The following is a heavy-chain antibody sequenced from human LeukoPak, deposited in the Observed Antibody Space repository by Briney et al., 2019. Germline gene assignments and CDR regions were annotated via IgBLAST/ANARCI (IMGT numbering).Heavy chain of an antibody. CDR2: TYYRSKWYN. Sequence: SQTLSLTCALSGDSVSSNSAAWNWIRQSPSRGLQWLGRTYYRSKWYNDYAVSLKSRITINTDTSKNQFSLQLNSVTPEDTAVYYCARSNSNYGSSIFDYWGQGTLVTVSP. D-gene: IGHD4-11*01. CDR3: ARSNSNYGSSIFDY. CDR1: GDSVSSNSAA. V-gene: IGHV6-1*01. J-gene: IGHJ4*02.